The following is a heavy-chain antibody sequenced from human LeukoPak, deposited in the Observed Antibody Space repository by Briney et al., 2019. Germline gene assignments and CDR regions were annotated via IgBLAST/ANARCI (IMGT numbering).Heavy chain of an antibody. D-gene: IGHD3-22*01. CDR3: ARLCYYDSSGYHHYYYYMDV. J-gene: IGHJ6*03. CDR1: GYTFTVYY. Sequence: GASVKVSCKPSGYTFTVYYIHWVRQAPRQGLEWMGWINPTSGATNYAQKFQGRVTMTRDTSISTAYMELNSLRSDDTAVYYCARLCYYDSSGYHHYYYYMDVWGKGTTVTISS. CDR2: INPTSGAT. V-gene: IGHV1-2*02.